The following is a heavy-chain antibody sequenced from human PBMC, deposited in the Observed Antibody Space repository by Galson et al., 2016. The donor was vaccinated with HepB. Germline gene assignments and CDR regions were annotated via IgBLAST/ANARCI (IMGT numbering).Heavy chain of an antibody. J-gene: IGHJ4*02. Sequence: EILSLPCSVSGVSVNSDAYHWSWIRQSPGKGLEWLGHSYHTWHLNDKLRGSVSMSIDTAKNQFSLSLTSLTAAATAVYYCGTYLVGHGGTGYWGQGTLVTVAS. CDR1: GVSVNSDAYH. CDR3: GTYLVGHGGTGY. CDR2: SYHTWHL. D-gene: IGHD1-26*01. V-gene: IGHV4-61*08.